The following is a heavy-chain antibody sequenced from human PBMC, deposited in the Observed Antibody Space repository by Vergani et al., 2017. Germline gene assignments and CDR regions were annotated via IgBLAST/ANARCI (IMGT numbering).Heavy chain of an antibody. CDR3: ARVYYDILTGYYRSLDY. D-gene: IGHD3-9*01. V-gene: IGHV1-18*04. Sequence: QVQLVQSGAEVKKPAASVKVSCKASGYTFTSYGISWVRQAPGQGLEWMGWISAYNGNTNYAQKLQGRVTMTTDTSTSTAYMELRSLRSDYTAVYYCARVYYDILTGYYRSLDYWGQGTLVTVSS. CDR1: GYTFTSYG. CDR2: ISAYNGNT. J-gene: IGHJ4*02.